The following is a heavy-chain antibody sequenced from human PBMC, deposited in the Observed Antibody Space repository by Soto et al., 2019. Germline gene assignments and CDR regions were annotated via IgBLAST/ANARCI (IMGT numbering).Heavy chain of an antibody. CDR2: IYYSGSI. J-gene: IGHJ5*02. CDR1: GGSIRSSSYY. D-gene: IGHD6-19*01. Sequence: PSETLSLTCSVTGGSIRSSSYYWGWIRQPPGKGLEWIGSIYYSGSIYYNPSLKSRVTISVDTSKNQFSLKLSSVTAAETAVYYCARQSSGWYNWFDPWGQGTLVTVS. CDR3: ARQSSGWYNWFDP. V-gene: IGHV4-39*01.